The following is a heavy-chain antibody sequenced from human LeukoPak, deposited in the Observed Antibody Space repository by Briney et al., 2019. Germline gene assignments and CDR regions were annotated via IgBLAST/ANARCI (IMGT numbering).Heavy chain of an antibody. J-gene: IGHJ4*02. CDR3: ARLRDRLLFDY. V-gene: IGHV4-34*01. D-gene: IGHD2-21*01. CDR1: GGSFSGYY. CDR2: INHSGST. Sequence: SETLSLTCAVYGGSFSGYYWGWIRQPPGKGLEWIGEINHSGSTNYNPSLKSRVTISVDTSKNQFSLKLSSVTAADTAVYYCARLRDRLLFDYWGQGTLVTVSS.